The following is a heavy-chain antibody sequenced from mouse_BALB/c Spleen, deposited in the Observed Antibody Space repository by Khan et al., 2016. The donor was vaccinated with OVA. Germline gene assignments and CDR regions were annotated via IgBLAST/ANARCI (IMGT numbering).Heavy chain of an antibody. V-gene: IGHV3-2*02. CDR1: GYSITSNYA. J-gene: IGHJ4*01. Sequence: EVQLQESGPGLVKPSQSLSLTCTVTGYSITSNYAWNWIRQFPGNKLEWMGYISYSGSTNYNPSLKSRISITRDTSKNQFFLQLNSLTTEDTATCYCARGNYNGYAMDYWGQGTSITVSS. CDR2: ISYSGST. D-gene: IGHD1-1*01. CDR3: ARGNYNGYAMDY.